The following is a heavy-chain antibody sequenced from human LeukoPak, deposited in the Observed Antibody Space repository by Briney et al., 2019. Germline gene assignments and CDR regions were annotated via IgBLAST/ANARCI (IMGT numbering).Heavy chain of an antibody. V-gene: IGHV1-46*01. D-gene: IGHD3-22*01. CDR2: INPSGGST. CDR1: GYTFTSYY. J-gene: IGHJ4*02. Sequence: ASMKVSCKASGYTFTSYYMHWVRQAPGQGLEWMGIINPSGGSTSYAQKFQGRVTMTRDMSTSTVYMELSSLRSEDTAVYYCARGGDLYYDSSGYYDYWGQGTLVTVSS. CDR3: ARGGDLYYDSSGYYDY.